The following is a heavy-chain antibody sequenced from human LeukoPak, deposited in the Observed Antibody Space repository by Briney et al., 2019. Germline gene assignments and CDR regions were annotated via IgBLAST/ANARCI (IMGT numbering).Heavy chain of an antibody. CDR1: GYSISSGYY. V-gene: IGHV4-34*01. Sequence: LSLTCAVSGYSISSGYYWSWIRQPPGKGLEWIGEINHSGSTNYNPSLKSRVTISVDTSNNQFSLKLSSVTAADTAVYYCARVSDLPYTMVRGVPPIAPFDYWGQGTLVTVSS. CDR3: ARVSDLPYTMVRGVPPIAPFDY. CDR2: INHSGST. D-gene: IGHD3-10*01. J-gene: IGHJ4*02.